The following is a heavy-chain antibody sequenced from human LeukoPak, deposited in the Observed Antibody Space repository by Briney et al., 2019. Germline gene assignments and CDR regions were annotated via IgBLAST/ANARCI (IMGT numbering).Heavy chain of an antibody. CDR1: GGSLSGYY. D-gene: IGHD3-22*01. V-gene: IGHV4-34*01. Sequence: SETLSLTCAVYGGSLSGYYWSWIRQPPGKGLEWIGEINHSGSTNYNPSLKSRVTISVDTSKNQFSLKLSSVTAADTAVYYCARGQKRYYYDSSGYPLKSWGQGTLVTVSS. CDR2: INHSGST. J-gene: IGHJ4*02. CDR3: ARGQKRYYYDSSGYPLKS.